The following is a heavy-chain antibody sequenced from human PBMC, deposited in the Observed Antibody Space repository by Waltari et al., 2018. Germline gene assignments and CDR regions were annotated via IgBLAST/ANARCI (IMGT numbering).Heavy chain of an antibody. CDR2: IIPIFGTA. CDR3: AREALRGYSGNDGYYFDY. D-gene: IGHD5-12*01. J-gene: IGHJ4*02. V-gene: IGHV1-69*05. CDR1: GGTFSSYA. Sequence: QVQLVQSGAEVKKPGSSVKVSCKASGGTFSSYAISWVPPAPGQGLEWMGGIIPIFGTANYAQKFQGRVTITTDESTSTAYMELSSLRSEDTAVYYCAREALRGYSGNDGYYFDYWGQGTLVTVSS.